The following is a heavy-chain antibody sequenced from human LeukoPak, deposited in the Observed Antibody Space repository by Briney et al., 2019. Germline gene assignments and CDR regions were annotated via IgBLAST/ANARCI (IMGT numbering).Heavy chain of an antibody. CDR1: GFTFSSYG. V-gene: IGHV3-33*01. CDR3: ARNRAAWYWNDDDSLDN. Sequence: GGSLRLSCAASGFTFSSYGMHWVRQAPGKGLEWVAVIWYDGSNKYYADSVKGRFTISGDNSKNTLYLQMNSLRAEDTAVYYCARNRAAWYWNDDDSLDNWGQGTLVTVSS. J-gene: IGHJ4*02. D-gene: IGHD1-1*01. CDR2: IWYDGSNK.